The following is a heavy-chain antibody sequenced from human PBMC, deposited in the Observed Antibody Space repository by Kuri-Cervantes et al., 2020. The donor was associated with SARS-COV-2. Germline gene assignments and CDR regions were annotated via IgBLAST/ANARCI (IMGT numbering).Heavy chain of an antibody. J-gene: IGHJ6*04. V-gene: IGHV3-64*02. D-gene: IGHD3-9*01. Sequence: GGPLRLSCAASGFTFSSYAMSWVRQAPGKGLEYVSAISSNGGSTYYADSVKGRFTISRDNSKNTPYLQMGSLRAEDMAVYYCASSYYDILTGPLDVWGKGTTVTVSS. CDR2: ISSNGGST. CDR3: ASSYYDILTGPLDV. CDR1: GFTFSSYA.